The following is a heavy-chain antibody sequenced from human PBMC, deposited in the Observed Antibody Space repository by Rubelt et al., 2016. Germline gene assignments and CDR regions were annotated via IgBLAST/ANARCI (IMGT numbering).Heavy chain of an antibody. V-gene: IGHV4-34*01. CDR1: GFTFSNTA. CDR2: INHRGSS. D-gene: IGHD3-10*01. CDR3: ARTISFYDSFRGSDY. J-gene: IGHJ4*02. Sequence: GSLRLSCAASGFTFSNTAMTWVRQAPGRGLEWIGEINHRGSSNYNPSLKSRVTISVDTSRRQFSLKLDSVVAADTAVYYCARTISFYDSFRGSDYWGQGALVTVSS.